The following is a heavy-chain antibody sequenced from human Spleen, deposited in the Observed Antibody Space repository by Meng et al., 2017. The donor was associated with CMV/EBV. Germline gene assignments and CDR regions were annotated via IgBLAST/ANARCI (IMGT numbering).Heavy chain of an antibody. V-gene: IGHV1-2*02. D-gene: IGHD5-12*01. J-gene: IGHJ6*02. CDR1: GYTFSGYY. Sequence: ASVKVSCKASGYTFSGYYMHWVRQAPGQGLEWMGWINPKSGGTKYAQKFQDRVTMTRDTFITTAYMEVSGLRFDDTAVYYCAREWRTGYSGYGMDVWGQGTTVTVSS. CDR2: INPKSGGT. CDR3: AREWRTGYSGYGMDV.